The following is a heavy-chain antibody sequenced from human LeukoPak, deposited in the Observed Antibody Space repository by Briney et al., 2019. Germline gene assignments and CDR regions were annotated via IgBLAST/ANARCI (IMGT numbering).Heavy chain of an antibody. CDR3: ARDRDSPSIFTMIDVWDYFDY. Sequence: GASVKVSCKASGYTFTSYGISWVRQAPGQGLEWMGWISAYNGNTNYAQKLQGRVTMTTDTSTSTAYMELRSLRSDDTAVYYCARDRDSPSIFTMIDVWDYFDYWGQGTLVTVSS. D-gene: IGHD3-22*01. J-gene: IGHJ4*02. CDR2: ISAYNGNT. CDR1: GYTFTSYG. V-gene: IGHV1-18*01.